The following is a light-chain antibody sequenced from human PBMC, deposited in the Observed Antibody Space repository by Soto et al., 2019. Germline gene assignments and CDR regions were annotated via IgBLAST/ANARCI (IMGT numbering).Light chain of an antibody. CDR1: QSVAFH. V-gene: IGKV3-15*01. CDR2: GAF. J-gene: IGKJ4*01. Sequence: EIVMTQSPATRSVSPGETATLSCRASQSVAFHLAWYQQKPGQGPRLLIYGAFTRATGIPARFSGSGSGTEVTLTISSLQSEDFAVYYCQQYKKWPPLTFGGGTKVEIK. CDR3: QQYKKWPPLT.